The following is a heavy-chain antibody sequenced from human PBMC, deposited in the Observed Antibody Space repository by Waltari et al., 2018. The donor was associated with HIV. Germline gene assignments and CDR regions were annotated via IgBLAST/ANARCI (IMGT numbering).Heavy chain of an antibody. Sequence: QVQLVQSGAEVKKPGASVKVSCKASGYTFTSYAMHWVRQAPGQRLEWMGWTNAGNGNTKYSRKFQGGVTITRDTSASTAYMELSSLRSEDTAVYYCARAAHSYYDSSPYYFDYWGQGSLVTVSS. J-gene: IGHJ4*02. V-gene: IGHV1-3*01. CDR3: ARAAHSYYDSSPYYFDY. CDR2: TNAGNGNT. D-gene: IGHD3-22*01. CDR1: GYTFTSYA.